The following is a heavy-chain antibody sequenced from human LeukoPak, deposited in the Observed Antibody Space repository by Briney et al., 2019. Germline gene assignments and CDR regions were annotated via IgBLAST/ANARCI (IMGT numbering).Heavy chain of an antibody. J-gene: IGHJ4*02. Sequence: GGSLRLSCAASGFTFSSYAMHWVRQAPGKGLEWVAVISYDGSNKYYADSVKGRFTISRDNSKNTLYLQMNSLRAEDTAVYYCARVDFDWLYAFDYWGQGTLVTVSS. CDR1: GFTFSSYA. D-gene: IGHD3-9*01. CDR3: ARVDFDWLYAFDY. CDR2: ISYDGSNK. V-gene: IGHV3-30*07.